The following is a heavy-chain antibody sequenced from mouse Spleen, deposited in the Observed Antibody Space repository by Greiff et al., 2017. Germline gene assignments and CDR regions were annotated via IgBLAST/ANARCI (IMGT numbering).Heavy chain of an antibody. CDR3: TLSTMITTNDY. Sequence: EVQLQQSGAELVRPGASVKLSCTASGFNIKDDYMHWVKQRPEQGLEWIGWIDPENGDTEYASKFQGKATITADTSSNTAYLQLSSLTSEDTAVYYCTLSTMITTNDYWGQGTTLTVSS. D-gene: IGHD2-4*01. CDR2: IDPENGDT. J-gene: IGHJ2*01. CDR1: GFNIKDDY. V-gene: IGHV14-4*01.